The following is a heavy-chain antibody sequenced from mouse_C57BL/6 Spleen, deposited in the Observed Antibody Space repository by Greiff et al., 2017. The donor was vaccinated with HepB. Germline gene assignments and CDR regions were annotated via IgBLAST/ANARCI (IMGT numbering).Heavy chain of an antibody. CDR1: GYTFTDYE. Sequence: LVESGAELVRPGASVTLSCKASGYTFTDYEMHWVKQTPVHGLEWIGAIDPETGGTAYNQKFKGKAILTADKSSSTAYMELRSLTSEDSAVYYCNWDDAMDYWGQGTSVTVSS. CDR3: NWDDAMDY. J-gene: IGHJ4*01. D-gene: IGHD4-1*01. CDR2: IDPETGGT. V-gene: IGHV1-15*01.